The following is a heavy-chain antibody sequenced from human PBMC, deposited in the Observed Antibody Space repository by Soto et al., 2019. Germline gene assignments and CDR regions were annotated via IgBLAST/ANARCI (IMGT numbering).Heavy chain of an antibody. CDR2: IYYSGST. CDR1: GGSISSGGYY. Sequence: SETLSLTCTVSGGSISSGGYYWSWIRQHPGKGLEWIGYIYYSGSTYYNPSLKSRVTISVDTSKNQFSLKLSSVTAADTAVYYCARHRSGSSFYFDYWGQGTLVTVSS. J-gene: IGHJ4*02. V-gene: IGHV4-31*03. CDR3: ARHRSGSSFYFDY. D-gene: IGHD2-15*01.